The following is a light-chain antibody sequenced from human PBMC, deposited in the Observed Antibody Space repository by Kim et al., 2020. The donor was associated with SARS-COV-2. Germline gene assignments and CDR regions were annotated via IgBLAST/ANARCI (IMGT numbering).Light chain of an antibody. Sequence: FAISCARPSSDVGSYPCVSWYQQHAGNAPYLMNYDIGSRPSGVSDLFAGSSSGNSASLPFSSLQAVHEADYSCSSYTTSSTGIVVFGGGTQLTVL. CDR3: SSYTTSSTGIVV. J-gene: IGLJ2*01. V-gene: IGLV2-14*03. CDR1: SSDVGSYPC. CDR2: DIG.